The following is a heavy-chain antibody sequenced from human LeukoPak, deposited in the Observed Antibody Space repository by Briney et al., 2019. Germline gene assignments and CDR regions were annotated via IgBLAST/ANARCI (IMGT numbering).Heavy chain of an antibody. Sequence: SETLSLTFTVSGASISSNYWSWIRPPAGKGLEWIGRLYTSGSTNYNPSLRSRVTISVDKSKNQFSLKLSSVTAADTALYYCARDSGVATNLDYWGQGTLVTVSS. CDR3: ARDSGVATNLDY. CDR2: LYTSGST. V-gene: IGHV4-4*07. D-gene: IGHD5-24*01. CDR1: GASISSNY. J-gene: IGHJ4*02.